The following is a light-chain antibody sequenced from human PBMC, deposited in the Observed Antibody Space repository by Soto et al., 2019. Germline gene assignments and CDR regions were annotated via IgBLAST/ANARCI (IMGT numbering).Light chain of an antibody. V-gene: IGKV3-20*01. CDR2: GAS. Sequence: IELTQSPDTLSLSPGERATLSCRASQTVSSDYLAWYQQKPGQAPRLLIYGASTRATGIPDRFSGSGSGTDFTLTITKLEPEDFAVYYCQQYAGSSTFGQGTKVDIK. J-gene: IGKJ1*01. CDR3: QQYAGSST. CDR1: QTVSSDY.